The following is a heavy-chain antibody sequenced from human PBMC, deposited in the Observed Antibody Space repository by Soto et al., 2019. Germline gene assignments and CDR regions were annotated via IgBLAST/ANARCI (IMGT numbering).Heavy chain of an antibody. Sequence: ASLKVSCKASGYTFTSYGISWGRQAPGQGLEWMGWISAYNGNTNYAQKLQGRVTMTTDTSTSTAYMERRSLRSDDTAVYYCARGPPRTTTFDYWGQGTLVTVSS. J-gene: IGHJ4*02. CDR1: GYTFTSYG. D-gene: IGHD1-26*01. V-gene: IGHV1-18*01. CDR2: ISAYNGNT. CDR3: ARGPPRTTTFDY.